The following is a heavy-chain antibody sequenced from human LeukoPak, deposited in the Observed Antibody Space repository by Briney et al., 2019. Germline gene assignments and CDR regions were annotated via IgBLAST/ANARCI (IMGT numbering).Heavy chain of an antibody. V-gene: IGHV3-48*03. CDR2: ISSSGSTI. D-gene: IGHD1-26*01. CDR1: GFIFRSYE. Sequence: GGSLRLSCAASGFIFRSYEMNWVRQAPGKGLEWVSYISSSGSTIYYADSVKGRFTLSRDNAKNSLYLQMNSLRAEDTAVYYCGRTGGSYPYYFEYWGQGTLVTVSS. CDR3: GRTGGSYPYYFEY. J-gene: IGHJ4*02.